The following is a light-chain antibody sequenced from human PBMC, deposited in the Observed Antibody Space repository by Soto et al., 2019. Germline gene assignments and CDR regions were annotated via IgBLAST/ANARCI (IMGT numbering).Light chain of an antibody. Sequence: EIVLTQSPGTLSLSPGERATLSCRASQSVSFNYVAWYQQKPGQAPRLLVHGASTRVTGIPDRFTGSGSETDFTLTISRLETEDFAVYFCQQYGTTPRTFGQGTKVDI. J-gene: IGKJ1*01. CDR1: QSVSFNY. CDR3: QQYGTTPRT. V-gene: IGKV3-20*01. CDR2: GAS.